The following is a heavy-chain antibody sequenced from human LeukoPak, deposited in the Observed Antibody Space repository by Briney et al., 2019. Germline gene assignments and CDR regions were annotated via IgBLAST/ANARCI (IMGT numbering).Heavy chain of an antibody. CDR2: IYYSGST. CDR1: GGSISSYY. D-gene: IGHD5-12*01. V-gene: IGHV4-59*12. Sequence: SETLSLTCTVSGGSISSYYWSWIRQPPGKGLEWIGYIYYSGSTNYNPSLKSRVTISVDTSKNQFSLKLSSVTAADTAVYYCAREAYEGYYFDYWGQGTLVTVSS. J-gene: IGHJ4*02. CDR3: AREAYEGYYFDY.